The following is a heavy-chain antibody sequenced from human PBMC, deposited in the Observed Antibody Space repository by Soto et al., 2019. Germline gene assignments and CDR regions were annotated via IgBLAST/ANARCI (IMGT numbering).Heavy chain of an antibody. Sequence: QVQLQESGPGLVKPSQTLSLTCTVSGGSISSGGYYWSWIRQHPGKGLEWIGYIYYSGSTYYNPSLKSRVXIXVXXSKNQFSLKLSSVTAADTAVYYCARDSSGWYYCDYWGQGTLVTVSS. CDR2: IYYSGST. V-gene: IGHV4-31*03. J-gene: IGHJ4*02. CDR1: GGSISSGGYY. D-gene: IGHD6-19*01. CDR3: ARDSSGWYYCDY.